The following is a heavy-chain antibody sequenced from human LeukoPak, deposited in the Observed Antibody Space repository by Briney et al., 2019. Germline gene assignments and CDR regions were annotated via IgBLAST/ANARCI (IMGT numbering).Heavy chain of an antibody. Sequence: GESLKICCECSGYRFTSYWMGWVRQMPGKGLEWMGIIYPDDSDTIYSPSFQGQVTISADRSISTASLQCSSLKASDIAMYYCARLRRGDVGSYIVFNIWGQGTMVTVSS. D-gene: IGHD3-10*01. CDR1: GYRFTSYW. V-gene: IGHV5-51*01. CDR3: ARLRRGDVGSYIVFNI. J-gene: IGHJ3*02. CDR2: IYPDDSDT.